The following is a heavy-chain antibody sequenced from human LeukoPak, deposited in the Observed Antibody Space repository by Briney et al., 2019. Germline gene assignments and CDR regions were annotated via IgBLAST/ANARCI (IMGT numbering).Heavy chain of an antibody. V-gene: IGHV3-74*01. CDR2: IDGNGRTT. CDR3: ARDVPRTSGP. Sequence: GGSLRLSCAASGFTFSTCSMNWVRQAPGRGLVWISHIDGNGRTTNYGDSVRGRFTVSRDNAKNTLYLQMNSLRAEDTAVYYCARDVPRTSGPWGQGTLVTVSS. D-gene: IGHD3-10*01. J-gene: IGHJ5*02. CDR1: GFTFSTCS.